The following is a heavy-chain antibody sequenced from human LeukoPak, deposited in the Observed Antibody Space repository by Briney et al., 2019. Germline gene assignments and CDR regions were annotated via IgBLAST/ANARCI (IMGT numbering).Heavy chain of an antibody. D-gene: IGHD1/OR15-1a*01. CDR1: GGSFTNYY. Sequence: SEILSLTCNVSGGSFTNYYWSWIRQTPEKGLEWIGQINHSGDTSYNPSLRSRITLSVDRSKNQFSLKVTSVTAADTGVYYCARGPGTVGLSPWGQGTLVTVSS. V-gene: IGHV4-34*01. J-gene: IGHJ5*02. CDR2: INHSGDT. CDR3: ARGPGTVGLSP.